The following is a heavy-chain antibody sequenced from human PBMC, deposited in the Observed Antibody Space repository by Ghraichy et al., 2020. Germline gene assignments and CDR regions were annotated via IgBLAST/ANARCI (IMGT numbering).Heavy chain of an antibody. D-gene: IGHD3-10*01. V-gene: IGHV3-7*04. CDR1: GFMFSIYW. CDR2: IKEDGSQV. J-gene: IGHJ6*02. Sequence: GGSLRLSCAASGFMFSIYWMSWVRQAPGKGPEWVANIKEDGSQVYYVDSVKGRFTISRDNAKNSLYLQMNGRRGEDTALYYCARRLGDGMDVWGQGTTVTVSS. CDR3: ARRLGDGMDV.